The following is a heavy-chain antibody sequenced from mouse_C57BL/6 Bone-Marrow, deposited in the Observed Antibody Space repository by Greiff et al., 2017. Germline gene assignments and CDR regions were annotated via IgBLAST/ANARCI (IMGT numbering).Heavy chain of an antibody. CDR3: ASNWDRAMDD. V-gene: IGHV5-6*01. CDR1: GFTFSSYG. J-gene: IGHJ4*01. CDR2: ISSGGSYT. Sequence: EVQLVESGGDLVKPGGSLKLSCAASGFTFSSYGMSWVRQTPDKRLEWVATISSGGSYTYYPDSVKGRFTISRDNAKNTLYLQMTRLKSEDTAMXYCASNWDRAMDDGGQGTSVTVSS. D-gene: IGHD4-1*01.